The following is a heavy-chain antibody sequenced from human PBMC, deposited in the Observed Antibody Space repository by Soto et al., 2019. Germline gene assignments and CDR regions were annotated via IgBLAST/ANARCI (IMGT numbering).Heavy chain of an antibody. CDR3: ARASHYYVSIRYPPKPTLYP. CDR2: IYSGGST. V-gene: IGHV3-53*01. Sequence: GGSLRLGCAAYGFTVSSNYMSCVRQAPGKGLEWVSVIYSGGSTYYADSVKGRFTISRDNSKNTLYLQMNSLRAEDTAVYYCARASHYYVSIRYPPKPTLYP. CDR1: GFTVSSNY. D-gene: IGHD3-22*01. J-gene: IGHJ5*02.